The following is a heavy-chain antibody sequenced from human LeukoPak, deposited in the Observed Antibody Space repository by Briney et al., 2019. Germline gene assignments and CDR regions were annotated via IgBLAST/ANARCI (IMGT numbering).Heavy chain of an antibody. J-gene: IGHJ4*02. CDR3: ARNGILSDSSGYYPGGVDY. Sequence: PSQTLSLTCTVSGGSISSVAYYWSWIRQHPGKGLEWIGYIFYSGSTYYNPSLKSRVTISVDTSMKQFSLKLSSVTAADTAVYYCARNGILSDSSGYYPGGVDYWGQGTLVTVSS. V-gene: IGHV4-31*03. CDR1: GGSISSVAYY. D-gene: IGHD3-22*01. CDR2: IFYSGST.